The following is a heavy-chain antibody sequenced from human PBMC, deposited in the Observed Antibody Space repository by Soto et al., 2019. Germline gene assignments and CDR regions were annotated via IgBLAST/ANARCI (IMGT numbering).Heavy chain of an antibody. CDR1: GFTFSSYG. J-gene: IGHJ4*02. Sequence: SLRLSCAASGFTFSSYGMHWVRQAPCKGLEWVAVISYDGSNKYYADSVKGRFTISRDNSKNTLYLQMNGLRAEDTAVYYCAKNGRVVVIKGYFDYWGQGTLVTVSS. CDR3: AKNGRVVVIKGYFDY. V-gene: IGHV3-30*18. D-gene: IGHD3-22*01. CDR2: ISYDGSNK.